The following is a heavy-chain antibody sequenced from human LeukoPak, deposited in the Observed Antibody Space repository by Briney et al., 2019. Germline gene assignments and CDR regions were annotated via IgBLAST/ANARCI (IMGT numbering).Heavy chain of an antibody. J-gene: IGHJ4*02. CDR1: GGSFSGYY. CDR2: INHSGST. D-gene: IGHD3-10*01. Sequence: SETLSLTCAVYGGSFSGYYWSWIRQPLGKGLEWIGEINHSGSTNYNPSLKSRVTISVDTSKNQFSLKLSSVTAADTAVYYCASTAAYGSGSGWGQGTLVTVSS. V-gene: IGHV4-34*01. CDR3: ASTAAYGSGSG.